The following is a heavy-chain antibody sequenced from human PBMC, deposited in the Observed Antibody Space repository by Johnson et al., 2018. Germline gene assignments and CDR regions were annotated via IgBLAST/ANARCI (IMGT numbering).Heavy chain of an antibody. CDR1: GGTFSSYT. Sequence: QVQLVQSGAEVKKPGSSVKVSCKASGGTFSSYTISWVRQAPGQGLEWMGRIIPILGIANYAQKFQGRVTITADKSTSTAYMELSSLRSEDTAVYYCAKDWEVAAVDTGGYFHHWGQGTLVTVSS. CDR3: AKDWEVAAVDTGGYFHH. D-gene: IGHD6-13*01. CDR2: IIPILGIA. J-gene: IGHJ1*01. V-gene: IGHV1-69*04.